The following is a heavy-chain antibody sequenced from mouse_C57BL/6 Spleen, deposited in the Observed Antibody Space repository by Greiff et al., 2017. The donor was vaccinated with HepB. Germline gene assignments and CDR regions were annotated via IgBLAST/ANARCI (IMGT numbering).Heavy chain of an antibody. V-gene: IGHV14-4*01. CDR3: TTTRFAY. CDR2: IDPENGDT. J-gene: IGHJ3*01. Sequence: EVKLVESGAELVRPGASVKLSCTASGFNIKDDYMHWVKQRPEQGLEWIGWIDPENGDTEYASKFQGKATITADTSSNTAYLQLSSLTSEDTAVYYCTTTRFAYWGQGTLVTVSA. CDR1: GFNIKDDY.